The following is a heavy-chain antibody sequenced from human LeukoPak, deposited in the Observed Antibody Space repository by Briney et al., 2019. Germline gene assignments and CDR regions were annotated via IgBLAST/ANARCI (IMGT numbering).Heavy chain of an antibody. CDR1: GFTFSSYW. J-gene: IGHJ4*02. CDR2: IKQDGSEK. Sequence: GGSLRLSCAVAGFTFSSYWMSSVRQAPGKGLEWVANIKQDGSEKYYVDSVKGRFTISRDNAKNSLYLQMNSLRAEDTAVYYCARDDPLWFGELVSEGNYWGQGTLVTVSS. V-gene: IGHV3-7*01. D-gene: IGHD3-10*01. CDR3: ARDDPLWFGELVSEGNY.